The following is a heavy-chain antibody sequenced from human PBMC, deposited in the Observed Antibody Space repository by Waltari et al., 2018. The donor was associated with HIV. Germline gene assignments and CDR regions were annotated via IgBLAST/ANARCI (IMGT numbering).Heavy chain of an antibody. CDR1: SSYD. D-gene: IGHD6-6*01. Sequence: SSYDINWVRQATGQGLEWMGWMNPNSGNTGYAQKFQGRVTMTRNTSISTAYMELSSLRSEDTAVYYCARARRIAARSGYDWFAPWGQGTLLTVSP. J-gene: IGHJ5*02. CDR3: ARARRIAARSGYDWFAP. CDR2: MNPNSGNT. V-gene: IGHV1-8*01.